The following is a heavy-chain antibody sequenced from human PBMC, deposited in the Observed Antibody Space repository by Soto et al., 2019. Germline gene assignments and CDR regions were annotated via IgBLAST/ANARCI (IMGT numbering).Heavy chain of an antibody. CDR2: IYYSGST. CDR1: GGSISSSSYY. CDR3: ARSDIVLMVYAIRGNWFDP. Sequence: QLQLQESGPGLVKPSETLSLTCTVSGGSISSSSYYWGWIRQPPGKGLEWIGSIYYSGSTYYNPSLKSRVNISVDTSKNQFSLKLSSVTAADTAVYYCARSDIVLMVYAIRGNWFDPWGQGTLVTVSS. D-gene: IGHD2-8*01. J-gene: IGHJ5*02. V-gene: IGHV4-39*01.